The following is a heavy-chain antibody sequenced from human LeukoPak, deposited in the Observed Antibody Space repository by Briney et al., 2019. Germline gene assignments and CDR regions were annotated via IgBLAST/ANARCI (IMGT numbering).Heavy chain of an antibody. J-gene: IGHJ4*02. D-gene: IGHD1-26*01. CDR2: ISYDGSNK. CDR1: GFTFSSYA. CDR3: ARADSGSYHYFDY. V-gene: IGHV3-30-3*01. Sequence: GGSLRLSCAASGFTFSSYAMSWVRQAPGKGLEWVAVISYDGSNKYYADSVKGRFTISRDNSKNTLYPQMNSLRAEDTAVYYCARADSGSYHYFDYWGQGTLVTVSS.